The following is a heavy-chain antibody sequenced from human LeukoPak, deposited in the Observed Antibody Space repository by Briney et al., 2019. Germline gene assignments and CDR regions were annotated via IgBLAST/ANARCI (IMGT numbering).Heavy chain of an antibody. J-gene: IGHJ4*02. D-gene: IGHD3-16*01. CDR3: AKTLWGLTLLSSDS. CDR2: ITWDGGST. V-gene: IGHV3-43D*03. CDR1: GFTFDGYD. Sequence: PGGSLRLSCAASGFTFDGYDMNWVRQVPGKGLQWVSLITWDGGSTYYADSVKGRFTISRDNSKNTLYLLMNSLRAEDTAVYYCAKTLWGLTLLSSDSWGQGTLVTVSS.